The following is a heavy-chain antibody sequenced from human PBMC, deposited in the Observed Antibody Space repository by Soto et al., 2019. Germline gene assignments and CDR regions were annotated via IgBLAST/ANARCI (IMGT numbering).Heavy chain of an antibody. Sequence: ESGGGLVKPGGSLRLSCAASGFTFSSYSMNWVRQAPGKGLEWVSSISSSSSYIYYADSVKGRFTISRDNAKNSLYLQMNSLRAEDTAVYYCARDRSIAAAGTDAFDIWGQGTMVTVSS. D-gene: IGHD6-13*01. CDR2: ISSSSSYI. CDR1: GFTFSSYS. V-gene: IGHV3-21*01. CDR3: ARDRSIAAAGTDAFDI. J-gene: IGHJ3*02.